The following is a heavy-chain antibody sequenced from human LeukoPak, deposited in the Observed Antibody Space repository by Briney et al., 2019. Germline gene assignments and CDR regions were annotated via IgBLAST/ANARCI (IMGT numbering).Heavy chain of an antibody. V-gene: IGHV4-59*01. CDR2: IYYSGST. CDR1: GGSISSYY. D-gene: IGHD3-10*02. CDR3: ARGVSHEDISMIGSHYAFGGEDYFDY. Sequence: NSSETLSLTCTVSGGSISSYYWSWIRQPPGKGLEWIGYIYYSGSTNYNPSLKSRVTISVDTSKNQFSLKLSSVTAADTAVYYCARGVSHEDISMIGSHYAFGGEDYFDYWGQGTLVTVSS. J-gene: IGHJ4*02.